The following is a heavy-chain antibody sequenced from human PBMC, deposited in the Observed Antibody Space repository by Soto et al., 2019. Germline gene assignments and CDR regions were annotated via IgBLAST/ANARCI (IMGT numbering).Heavy chain of an antibody. CDR3: ARQPIVATITDYYYYGMDV. V-gene: IGHV4-59*08. CDR2: IYYSGST. D-gene: IGHD5-12*01. Sequence: QVQLQESGPGLVKPSETLSVTCTVSGGSISSYYWSGIWQPPGKGLEWIGYIYYSGSTNYNPSLKSPVTISVDTSKNQFSLKLSSVTAADTAVYYCARQPIVATITDYYYYGMDVWGQGTTVTVSS. J-gene: IGHJ6*02. CDR1: GGSISSYY.